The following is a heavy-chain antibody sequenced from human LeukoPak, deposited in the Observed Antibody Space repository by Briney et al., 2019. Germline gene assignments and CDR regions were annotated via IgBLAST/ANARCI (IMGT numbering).Heavy chain of an antibody. V-gene: IGHV1-18*01. D-gene: IGHD4-17*01. J-gene: IGHJ4*02. Sequence: ASVKVSCKASGYTFTTYGISWVRQAPGQRVEWMGWISGYNGNTKYAQNFQGRVTVSTETSTTTAYMELRSLRSDDTAVYYCARDWWYGDYSIGNNWGQGTLVTVSS. CDR1: GYTFTTYG. CDR2: ISGYNGNT. CDR3: ARDWWYGDYSIGNN.